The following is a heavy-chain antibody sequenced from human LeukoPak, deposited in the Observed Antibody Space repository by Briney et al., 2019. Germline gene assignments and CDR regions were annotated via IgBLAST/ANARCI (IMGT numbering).Heavy chain of an antibody. V-gene: IGHV1-46*01. J-gene: IGHJ4*02. CDR3: ARDRGGPFDY. CDR2: INPSGGST. Sequence: ASVKVSCKASGYTFTSYDINWVRQAPGQGLEWMGIINPSGGSTSYAQKFQGRVTMTRDTSTSTVYMELSSLRSEDTAVYYCARDRGGPFDYWGQGTLVTVSS. CDR1: GYTFTSYD. D-gene: IGHD3-10*01.